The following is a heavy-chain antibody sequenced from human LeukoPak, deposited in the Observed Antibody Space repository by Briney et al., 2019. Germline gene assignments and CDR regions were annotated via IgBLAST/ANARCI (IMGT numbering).Heavy chain of an antibody. Sequence: PSETLSLTCAVYGGSFSGYYWSWIRQPPGKGLEWIGEINHSGSTNYNPSLKSRVTISVDTSKNQFSLKLSSVTAADTAVYYCARGYSSSWYSSWYYYYYMDVWGKGTTVTVSS. CDR3: ARGYSSSWYSSWYYYYYMDV. V-gene: IGHV4-34*01. D-gene: IGHD6-13*01. CDR1: GGSFSGYY. CDR2: INHSGST. J-gene: IGHJ6*03.